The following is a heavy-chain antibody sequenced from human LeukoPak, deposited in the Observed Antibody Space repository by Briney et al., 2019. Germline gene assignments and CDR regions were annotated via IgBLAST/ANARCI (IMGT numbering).Heavy chain of an antibody. Sequence: GGSLRLSCAASGFTFSSYAMSWVRQAPGKGLEWVSGISGSGDNTYYADSVKGRFTISRDNSKSTLYVQVNSLGTEDTAAYYCAKGSYYDSSGSFYFDYWGQGTLVTVSP. CDR3: AKGSYYDSSGSFYFDY. D-gene: IGHD3-22*01. CDR1: GFTFSSYA. V-gene: IGHV3-23*01. J-gene: IGHJ4*02. CDR2: ISGSGDNT.